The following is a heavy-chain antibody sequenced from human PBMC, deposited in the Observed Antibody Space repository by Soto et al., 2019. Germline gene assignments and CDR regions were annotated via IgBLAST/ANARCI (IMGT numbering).Heavy chain of an antibody. J-gene: IGHJ6*02. D-gene: IGHD3-3*01. CDR1: GYSITSYW. CDR3: ATTRTSVLRFLEWLPNYYYYGMDX. Sequence: GEALKISWKGSGYSITSYWISWVRQMPGKGLELMVMIDRSDSYTNYSQSFQGHVTISADKSISTAYLQWSSLNASDTAMYYCATTRTSVLRFLEWLPNYYYYGMDXWGQGTPFTVS. CDR2: IDRSDSYT. V-gene: IGHV5-10-1*01.